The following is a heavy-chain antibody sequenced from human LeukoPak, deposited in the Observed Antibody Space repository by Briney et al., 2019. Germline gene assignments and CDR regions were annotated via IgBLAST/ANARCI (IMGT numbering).Heavy chain of an antibody. V-gene: IGHV3-30*14. CDR1: GFTFSSYA. D-gene: IGHD1-26*01. CDR2: ISYDGSNK. J-gene: IGHJ4*02. CDR3: ARDFFTPWEPGGERYFDY. Sequence: PGGSLRLSCAASGFTFSSYAMHWVRQAPGRGLEWVAVISYDGSNKYYADSVKGRFTISRDNSKNTLYLQMNSLRAEDTAVYYCARDFFTPWEPGGERYFDYWGQGTLVTVSS.